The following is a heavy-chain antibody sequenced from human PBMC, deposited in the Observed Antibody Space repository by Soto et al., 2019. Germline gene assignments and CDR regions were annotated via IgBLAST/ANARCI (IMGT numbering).Heavy chain of an antibody. CDR1: GGSISSGDYY. CDR3: ARETKDSSGYYYGYYGMDV. D-gene: IGHD3-22*01. J-gene: IGHJ6*02. CDR2: IYYSGST. V-gene: IGHV4-30-4*01. Sequence: QVQLQESGPGLVKPSQTLSLTCTVSGGSISSGDYYWSWIRQPPGKGLEWIGYIYYSGSTYYNPSLKSRVTISVDTSKNQFSLKLSSVTAADTAVYYCARETKDSSGYYYGYYGMDVWGQGTTVTVSS.